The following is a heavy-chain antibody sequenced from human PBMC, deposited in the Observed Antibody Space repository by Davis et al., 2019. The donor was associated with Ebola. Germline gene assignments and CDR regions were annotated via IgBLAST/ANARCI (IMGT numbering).Heavy chain of an antibody. J-gene: IGHJ5*02. V-gene: IGHV3-23*01. CDR2: ISGSGGST. Sequence: PGGSLRLSCAASGFTFSSYAMSWVRQAPGKGLEWVSTISGSGGSTYYADSAKGRFTISRDNSKNTLYLHLTAEDTAVYYCARGPKRGWLDPWGQGTLVTVSS. CDR1: GFTFSSYA. D-gene: IGHD3-10*01. CDR3: ARGPKRGWLDP.